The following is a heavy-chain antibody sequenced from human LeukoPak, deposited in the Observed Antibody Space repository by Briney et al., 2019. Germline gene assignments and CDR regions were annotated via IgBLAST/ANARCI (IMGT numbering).Heavy chain of an antibody. CDR3: ARDSNYGWFDP. Sequence: PSETLSLTCAVYGGSFSVYYWSWIRQPPGKGLEWIGEINRSGSTNYNPSLKSRVTISVDTSKNQFSLKLSSVTAADTAVYYCARDSNYGWFDPWGQGTLVTVSS. J-gene: IGHJ5*02. D-gene: IGHD4-11*01. CDR1: GGSFSVYY. V-gene: IGHV4-34*01. CDR2: INRSGST.